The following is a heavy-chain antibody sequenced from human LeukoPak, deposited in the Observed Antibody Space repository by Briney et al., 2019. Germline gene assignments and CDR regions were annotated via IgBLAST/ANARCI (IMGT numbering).Heavy chain of an antibody. J-gene: IGHJ4*02. CDR2: ISSDGSFT. CDR3: ARESHSGLGSYSN. Sequence: GGSLRLSCAASGFTFTNYWMHWVRQAPGKGLVWVSRISSDGSFTIYADSVKGRFTVSRDDAKNTLYLQMDSLRVEDTAVYYCARESHSGLGSYSNSGQGTLVTVSS. D-gene: IGHD3-10*01. CDR1: GFTFTNYW. V-gene: IGHV3-74*01.